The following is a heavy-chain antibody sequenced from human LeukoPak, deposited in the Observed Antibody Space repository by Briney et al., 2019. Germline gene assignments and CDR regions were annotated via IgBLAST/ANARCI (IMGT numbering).Heavy chain of an antibody. D-gene: IGHD6-13*01. J-gene: IGHJ4*02. Sequence: PGGALRLSCSASGFTFDDYVMTWVPQAPGKGLEWVSGINWNGSSTGYADSVKGRFTISRDNDKNSLYLQMNSLREEDTALYYCAREGGMAIAAAAKLDYWGQGTLVTVSS. CDR2: INWNGSST. CDR3: AREGGMAIAAAAKLDY. CDR1: GFTFDDYV. V-gene: IGHV3-20*04.